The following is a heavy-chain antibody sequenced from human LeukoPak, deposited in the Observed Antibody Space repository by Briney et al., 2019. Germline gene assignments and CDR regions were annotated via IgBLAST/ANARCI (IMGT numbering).Heavy chain of an antibody. CDR3: AREWAGYGSGSYYYY. CDR1: GGTFSNYA. CDR2: IIPLFGTA. D-gene: IGHD3-10*01. V-gene: IGHV1-69*13. Sequence: SVNVSCKASGGTFSNYAISWVRQAPGQGLEWMGGIIPLFGTANYAQKFLGRVIITADEFTSTTYMYLGSLKSEDTAVYYCAREWAGYGSGSYYYYWGQGTMVTVSS. J-gene: IGHJ4*02.